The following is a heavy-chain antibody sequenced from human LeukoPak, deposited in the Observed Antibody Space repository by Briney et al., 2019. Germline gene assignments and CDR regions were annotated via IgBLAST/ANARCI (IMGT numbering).Heavy chain of an antibody. D-gene: IGHD6-6*01. V-gene: IGHV3-21*01. CDR3: ARGHRPSSSRAYFAY. J-gene: IGHJ4*02. CDR2: ISSSSSYI. CDR1: GFTFSSYS. Sequence: GGSLRLSCAASGFTFSSYSMNWVRQAPGKGLEWVSSISSSSSYIYYADSVKGRFTISRDNAKNSLYLQMNSLRAEDTAVYYCARGHRPSSSRAYFAYWGQGTLVPVCS.